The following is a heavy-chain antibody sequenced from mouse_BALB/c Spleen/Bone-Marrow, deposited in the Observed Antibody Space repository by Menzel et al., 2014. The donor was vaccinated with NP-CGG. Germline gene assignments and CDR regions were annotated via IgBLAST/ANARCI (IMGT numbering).Heavy chain of an antibody. Sequence: VQLQESGPGLVVPSQSLSITCTVSGFSLTSYGVHWVRQPPGKGLEWLGIIWAGGSTNYNSALMSRLSISKDNSKSQVFLKMNSLQTDDTAMYFCAIAYFGNYNYYFDYWGQGTTLTVSS. D-gene: IGHD2-10*01. V-gene: IGHV2-9*02. CDR1: GFSLTSYG. CDR2: IWAGGST. CDR3: AIAYFGNYNYYFDY. J-gene: IGHJ2*01.